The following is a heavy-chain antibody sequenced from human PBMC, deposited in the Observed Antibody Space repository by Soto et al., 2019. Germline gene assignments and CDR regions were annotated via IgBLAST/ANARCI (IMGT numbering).Heavy chain of an antibody. V-gene: IGHV4-34*01. J-gene: IGHJ6*02. CDR2: SNHSGST. Sequence: QVQLQQWGAGLLKPSETLSLTCAVYGGSFSGYYWSWIRQPPGKGLEWIGESNHSGSTHYNPSLKSRVTISVDTSKNQFSLKRSSVTAAATAVYYCARGRSSGWVYYYGMDVWGQGTTVTVSS. CDR1: GGSFSGYY. CDR3: ARGRSSGWVYYYGMDV. D-gene: IGHD6-19*01.